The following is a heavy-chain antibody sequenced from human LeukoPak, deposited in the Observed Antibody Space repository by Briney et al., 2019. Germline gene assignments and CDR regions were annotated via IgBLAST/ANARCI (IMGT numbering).Heavy chain of an antibody. J-gene: IGHJ4*02. Sequence: ASVKVSCKASGYTFTGYYMHWVRQAPGQGLEWMGWINPNSGGTNYAQKFQGRVTMTRDTSISTAYMELSRLRSDDTAVYYCARGRFQLQWFGELPYDWGQGTLVTVSS. CDR1: GYTFTGYY. CDR3: ARGRFQLQWFGELPYD. D-gene: IGHD3-10*01. V-gene: IGHV1-2*02. CDR2: INPNSGGT.